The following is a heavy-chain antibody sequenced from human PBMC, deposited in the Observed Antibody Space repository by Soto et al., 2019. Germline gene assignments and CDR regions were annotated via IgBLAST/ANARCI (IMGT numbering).Heavy chain of an antibody. CDR3: ARGPLGRGGWKLLDDAFDI. D-gene: IGHD3-16*01. J-gene: IGHJ3*02. CDR1: GGTFSSYA. Sequence: QVQLVQSGAEVKKPGSSVKVSCKASGGTFSSYAISWVRQAPGQGLEWMGGIIPIFGTANYAQKFQGRVTITADESTRTAYMELRSLRSEDTAVYYCARGPLGRGGWKLLDDAFDIWGQGTMVTVSS. V-gene: IGHV1-69*01. CDR2: IIPIFGTA.